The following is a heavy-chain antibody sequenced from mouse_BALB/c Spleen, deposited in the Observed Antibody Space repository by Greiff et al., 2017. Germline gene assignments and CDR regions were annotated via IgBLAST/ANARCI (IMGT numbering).Heavy chain of an antibody. CDR1: GYTFTSYW. D-gene: IGHD1-1*01. CDR3: ARTTAYGSSNYAMDD. CDR2: FYPGSGSN. V-gene: IGHV1S22*01. Sequence: LQQPGSELVRPGASVKLSCKASGYTFTSYWMHWVKQRPGQGLEWIGNFYPGSGSNNDDEKFKRKATLTVDKSSSKAYMKLSRLTSEDSAVYYCARTTAYGSSNYAMDDWGQGTSVTVSS. J-gene: IGHJ4*01.